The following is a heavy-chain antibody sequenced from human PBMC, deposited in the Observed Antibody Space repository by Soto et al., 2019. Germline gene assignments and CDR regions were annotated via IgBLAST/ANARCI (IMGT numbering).Heavy chain of an antibody. CDR3: ARANYYGSPGDFDY. CDR2: ISSSSTI. CDR1: GFTFSSYS. D-gene: IGHD3-10*01. J-gene: IGHJ4*02. V-gene: IGHV3-48*01. Sequence: PGGSLRLSCAASGFTFSSYSMNWVRPAPGKGLEWVSYISSSSTIYYADSVKGRFTISRDNAKNSLYLQMNSLRAEDTAVYYCARANYYGSPGDFDYWGQGTLVTVSS.